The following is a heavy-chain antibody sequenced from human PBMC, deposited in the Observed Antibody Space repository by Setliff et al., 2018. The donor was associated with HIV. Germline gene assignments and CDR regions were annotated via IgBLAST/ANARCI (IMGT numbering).Heavy chain of an antibody. Sequence: PGGSLRLSCAASGFTFSSYWMHWVRQAPGKGLVWVSRINSDGSSTSYADSVKGRFTISRDNAKNTLYLQMNSLRAEDTAVYYCARDRVRQQLFGPKYNGYNWFDPWGQGTLVTVSS. J-gene: IGHJ5*02. CDR1: GFTFSSYW. CDR3: ARDRVRQQLFGPKYNGYNWFDP. CDR2: INSDGSST. D-gene: IGHD6-13*01. V-gene: IGHV3-74*01.